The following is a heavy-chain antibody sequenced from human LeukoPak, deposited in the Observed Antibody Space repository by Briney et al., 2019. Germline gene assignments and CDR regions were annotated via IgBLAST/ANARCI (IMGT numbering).Heavy chain of an antibody. CDR1: GFTFTSSG. V-gene: IGHV3-33*01. D-gene: IGHD3-22*01. CDR2: IWYDGSKT. Sequence: GRSLRLPCAVSGFTFTSSGFYWVRQAPGKGLEWVALIWYDGSKTYYADSVKGRFTISRDNSKNTLYLQMNSLRAEDTAVYYCARVSSYDSSGHYYVLDYWGQVTLVTVSS. CDR3: ARVSSYDSSGHYYVLDY. J-gene: IGHJ4*02.